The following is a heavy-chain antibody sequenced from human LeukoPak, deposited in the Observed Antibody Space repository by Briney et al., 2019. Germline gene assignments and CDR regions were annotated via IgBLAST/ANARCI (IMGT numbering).Heavy chain of an antibody. J-gene: IGHJ4*02. V-gene: IGHV4-61*01. D-gene: IGHD3-10*01. CDR1: GGSVSSGSYY. CDR2: IYYSGST. CDR3: ARKENVYYYFDY. Sequence: PSETLSLTCTVSGGSVSSGSYYWSWIRQPPGKGLEWIGYIYYSGSTNYNPSLKSRVTISVDTSKNQFSLKLSSVTAADTAVYYCARKENVYYYFDYWGQGTLVTVSS.